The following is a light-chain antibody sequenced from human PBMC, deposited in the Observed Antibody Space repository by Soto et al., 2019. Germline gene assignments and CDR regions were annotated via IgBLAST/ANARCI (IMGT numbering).Light chain of an antibody. CDR1: QSVGIF. Sequence: EIVLTQSPATLSLSPGERATLSCRASQSVGIFLAWYQQKPGQAPRLLIYDASDMATGTPARFSGSGSGTDFTVTISSLEPEDFAVYYCQQRGNWPLYTFGQGNKVE. J-gene: IGKJ2*01. V-gene: IGKV3-11*01. CDR3: QQRGNWPLYT. CDR2: DAS.